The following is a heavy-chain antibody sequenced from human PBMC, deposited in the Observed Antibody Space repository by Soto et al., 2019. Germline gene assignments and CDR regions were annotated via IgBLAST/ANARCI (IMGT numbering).Heavy chain of an antibody. CDR1: GFTFSSYS. D-gene: IGHD6-13*01. CDR2: ISSSSSYI. V-gene: IGHV3-21*01. CDR3: ARETKLANWFDP. Sequence: GGSLRLSCAASGFTFSSYSMNWVRQAPGKGLEWGSSISSSSSYIYYADSVKGRFTISRDNAKNSLYLQMNSLSAEDTAVYYCARETKLANWFDPWGQGTLVTVSS. J-gene: IGHJ5*02.